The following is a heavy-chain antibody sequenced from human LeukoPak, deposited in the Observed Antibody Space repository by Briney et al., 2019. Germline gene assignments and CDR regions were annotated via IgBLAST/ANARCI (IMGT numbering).Heavy chain of an antibody. CDR1: GFIFSTYW. Sequence: WGSLRLSCAASGFIFSTYWMSWVRQAPGKGLEWVANIKQDGSEKYYVDSVKGRFTISRDNAKNSLYPQMNSLRAEDTAVYYCARVSPWPSYAFDIWGQGTMVTVSS. CDR2: IKQDGSEK. V-gene: IGHV3-7*01. CDR3: ARVSPWPSYAFDI. J-gene: IGHJ3*02.